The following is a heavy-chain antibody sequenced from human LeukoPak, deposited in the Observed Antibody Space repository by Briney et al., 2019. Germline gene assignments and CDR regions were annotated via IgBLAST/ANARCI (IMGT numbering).Heavy chain of an antibody. V-gene: IGHV3-20*04. Sequence: GGSLRLSCAASGFTFSIHGMNWVRQAPGKGLEWVSGINWNGGSTGYADSVKGRFTISRDNAKNSLYLQMNSLRAEDTALYYCARGGGYDYMYYYMDVWGKGTTVTVSS. CDR1: GFTFSIHG. J-gene: IGHJ6*03. CDR3: ARGGGYDYMYYYMDV. CDR2: INWNGGST. D-gene: IGHD5-12*01.